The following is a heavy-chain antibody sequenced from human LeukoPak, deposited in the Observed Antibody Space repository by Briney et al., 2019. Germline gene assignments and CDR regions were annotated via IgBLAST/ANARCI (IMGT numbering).Heavy chain of an antibody. Sequence: GASVKVSCKASGGTFSSYAISWVRQAPGQGLEWMGRIIPILGIANYAQKFQGRVTITADKSTSTAYMELSSLRSEDSAVYYCATHPHWPTYDSSGYYCDYWGQGTLVTVSS. CDR1: GGTFSSYA. D-gene: IGHD3-22*01. CDR3: ATHPHWPTYDSSGYYCDY. J-gene: IGHJ4*02. CDR2: IIPILGIA. V-gene: IGHV1-69*04.